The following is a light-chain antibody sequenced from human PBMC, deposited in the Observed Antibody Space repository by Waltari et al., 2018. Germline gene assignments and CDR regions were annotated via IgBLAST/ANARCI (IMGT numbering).Light chain of an antibody. CDR3: QQSYSLPWT. V-gene: IGKV1-39*01. CDR2: AAS. Sequence: DIQMTQSPSPRPASVGDQCTITCRAGQTINKYLNWYQQKPGKAPRVLIYAASTLQSGVPSRFSGGGSGTDFTLTISSLQPEDFGTYFCQQSYSLPWTFGQGTKVEIE. J-gene: IGKJ1*01. CDR1: QTINKY.